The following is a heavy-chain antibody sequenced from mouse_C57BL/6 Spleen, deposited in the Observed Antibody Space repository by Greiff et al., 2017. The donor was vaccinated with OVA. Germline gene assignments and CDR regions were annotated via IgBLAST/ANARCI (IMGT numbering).Heavy chain of an antibody. Sequence: EVQLQQSGPGLVKPSQSLSLTCSVTGYSITSGYYWNWIRQFPGNKLEWMGYISYDGSNNYNPSLKNRISITRDTSKNQFFLKLNSVTTEDTATYYCARDKGLRDAMDYWGQGTSVTVSS. V-gene: IGHV3-6*01. D-gene: IGHD1-1*01. CDR1: GYSITSGYY. CDR2: ISYDGSN. CDR3: ARDKGLRDAMDY. J-gene: IGHJ4*01.